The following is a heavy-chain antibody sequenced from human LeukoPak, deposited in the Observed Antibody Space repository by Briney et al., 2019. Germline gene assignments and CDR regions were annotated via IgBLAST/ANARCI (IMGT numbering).Heavy chain of an antibody. CDR3: ADLGTSD. V-gene: IGHV3-7*01. CDR1: GFRFSSQG. J-gene: IGHJ4*02. Sequence: GSLRLSCAVSGFRFSSQGMTWVRQAPGTGLEWVATINSDGSAKYHVDSVKGRFTISRDNAKNLVYLQMSILRAEDTAVYYCADLGTSDCGQGTLVTVSS. CDR2: INSDGSAK. D-gene: IGHD1-7*01.